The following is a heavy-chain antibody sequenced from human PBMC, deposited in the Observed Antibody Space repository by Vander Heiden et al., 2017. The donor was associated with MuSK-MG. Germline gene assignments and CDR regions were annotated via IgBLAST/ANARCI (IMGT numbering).Heavy chain of an antibody. J-gene: IGHJ4*02. CDR1: GCTFSSYW. V-gene: IGHV3-74*01. Sequence: EVQLVESGGGLVQPGGSLRLSCAASGCTFSSYWMHWVRQAQGKGWVWVSRINSDGSSPSYADSVKGRFTISRDNAKNTLYLQMNGLRAEDTAVYYCARGGWFGELLFPDYFDYWGQGTLVTVSS. CDR2: INSDGSSP. CDR3: ARGGWFGELLFPDYFDY. D-gene: IGHD3-10*01.